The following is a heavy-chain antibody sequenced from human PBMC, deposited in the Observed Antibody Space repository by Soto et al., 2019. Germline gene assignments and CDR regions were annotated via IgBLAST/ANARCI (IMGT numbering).Heavy chain of an antibody. Sequence: QVHLVQSGAEVKKPGASVKVSCKASGYTFTNYDINWVRQAPGQGLEWMGWISTYTGNTNYAQKLQGRVTMTTDTSTRTADKERMSITTDDTAVYYCARGYYYGSGRHTPGGIDVWGQGTTVTVSS. V-gene: IGHV1-18*01. CDR2: ISTYTGNT. D-gene: IGHD3-10*01. CDR1: GYTFTNYD. CDR3: ARGYYYGSGRHTPGGIDV. J-gene: IGHJ6*02.